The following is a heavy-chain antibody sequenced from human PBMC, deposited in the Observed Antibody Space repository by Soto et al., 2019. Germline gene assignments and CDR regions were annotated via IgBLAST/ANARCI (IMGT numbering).Heavy chain of an antibody. D-gene: IGHD6-13*01. CDR3: QSSSWCVDD. V-gene: IGHV3-15*01. J-gene: IGHJ4*02. CDR2: IKSKMDGGTT. CDR1: GFTFSNAW. Sequence: EVQLVESGGGLVKPGGSLRLSCAASGFTFSNAWMSWVRQAPGKGLELVGRIKSKMDGGTTDYAAPVKGRFTISRDDSQNTLYLQMNSLRTEDTAVDYCQSSSWCVDDWGQGTLVTVSS.